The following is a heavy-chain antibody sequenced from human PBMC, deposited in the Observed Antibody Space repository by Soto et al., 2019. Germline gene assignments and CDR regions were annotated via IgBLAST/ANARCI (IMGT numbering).Heavy chain of an antibody. CDR3: AGEGRDRADSSVIVVLLDDLKI. J-gene: IGHJ3*02. D-gene: IGHD2-2*01. V-gene: IGHV1-69*02. Sequence: QVQLVQSGAEVKKPGSSVKVSCKASGGSFSTYTINWVRQAPGQGLEWVGRVIPLVGVPDYAQRFKGRVSITGDTSTRTGYLGLSSMSSDDTALEYGAGEGRDRADSSVIVVLLDDLKIWVPGTAVAVAS. CDR1: GGSFSTYT. CDR2: VIPLVGVP.